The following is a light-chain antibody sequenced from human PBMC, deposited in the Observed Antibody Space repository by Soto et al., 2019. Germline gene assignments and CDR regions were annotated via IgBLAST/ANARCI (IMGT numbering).Light chain of an antibody. CDR1: QSVSSK. Sequence: EIEMKQSLAALSVSKGERATITCRASQSVSSKLAWYQQKAGQAPRLLIYGASSRESGIPARFSGSGSGTEFTLTICCLQSEAFAVYYCQHYNNWWTFGQGAKADI. V-gene: IGKV3-15*01. CDR3: QHYNNWWT. J-gene: IGKJ1*01. CDR2: GAS.